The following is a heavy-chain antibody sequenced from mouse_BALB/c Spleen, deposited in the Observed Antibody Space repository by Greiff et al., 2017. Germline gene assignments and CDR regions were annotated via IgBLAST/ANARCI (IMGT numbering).Heavy chain of an antibody. D-gene: IGHD1-1*01. Sequence: QLQESGAELVKPGASVKLSCKTSGFTFSSSYISWLKQKPGQSLEWIGYIDPYNGGTSYNQKFKGKATLTVDKSSSTAFMHLNSLTSEDSAVYYCASRSSSAWFAYWGQGTLVTVSA. CDR3: ASRSSSAWFAY. V-gene: IGHV1S135*01. CDR2: IDPYNGGT. CDR1: GFTFSSSY. J-gene: IGHJ3*01.